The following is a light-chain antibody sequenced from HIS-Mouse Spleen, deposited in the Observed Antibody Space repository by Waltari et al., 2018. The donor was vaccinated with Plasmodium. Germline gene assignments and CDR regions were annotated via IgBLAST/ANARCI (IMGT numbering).Light chain of an antibody. Sequence: SYELTQPPSVSVSPGQTARITCSGDALPKKSAYWYQQKSGQAPVLVINEDSKRPSGIPERFFGSSSGKMATLTISGAQVEDEADYYWYSTDSSGNHRVFGGGTKLTVL. J-gene: IGLJ3*02. CDR1: ALPKKS. V-gene: IGLV3-10*01. CDR2: EDS. CDR3: YSTDSSGNHRV.